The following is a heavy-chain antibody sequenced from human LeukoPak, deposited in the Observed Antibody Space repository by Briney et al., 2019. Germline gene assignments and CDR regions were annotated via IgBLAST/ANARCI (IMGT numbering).Heavy chain of an antibody. Sequence: GASVKVSCKASGGTFSSYAISWVRQAPGQGLEWMGRIIPIFGTANYAQKFQGRVTITTDESTSTAYMELSSLGSEDTAVYYCANTPYCTNGVCYLHWFDPWGQGTLVTVSS. CDR2: IIPIFGTA. V-gene: IGHV1-69*05. CDR3: ANTPYCTNGVCYLHWFDP. J-gene: IGHJ5*02. CDR1: GGTFSSYA. D-gene: IGHD2-8*01.